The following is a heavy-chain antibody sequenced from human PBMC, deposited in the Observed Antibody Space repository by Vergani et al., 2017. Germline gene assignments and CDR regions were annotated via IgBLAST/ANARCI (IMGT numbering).Heavy chain of an antibody. CDR2: SSAYNGNT. CDR3: ARDSWEMVRGVIIYYYGMDV. J-gene: IGHJ6*02. CDR1: GYTFTSYG. V-gene: IGHV1-18*01. Sequence: QVQLVQSGAEVKKPGASVKVSCKASGYTFTSYGISWVRQAPGQGLEWMGWSSAYNGNTNYAQKLQGRVTMTTDTSTSTAYMELRSLRSDDTAVYYCARDSWEMVRGVIIYYYGMDVWGQGTTVTVSS. D-gene: IGHD3-10*01.